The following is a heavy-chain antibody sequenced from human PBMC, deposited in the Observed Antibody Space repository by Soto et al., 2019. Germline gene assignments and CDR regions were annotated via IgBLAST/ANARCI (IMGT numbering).Heavy chain of an antibody. J-gene: IGHJ4*02. CDR3: AKDHGTHGDSSGTRGYFDY. Sequence: QVQLVESGGGVVQPGMSLRLSCAASGFTFSRSGMYWVRQAPGKGLEWVAIIWYDGSEKYYADSVKGRFTISRDNSKNALYLQMNRLRAEDTAVYYCAKDHGTHGDSSGTRGYFDYWGQGTLVTVSS. D-gene: IGHD4-17*01. CDR2: IWYDGSEK. CDR1: GFTFSRSG. V-gene: IGHV3-33*06.